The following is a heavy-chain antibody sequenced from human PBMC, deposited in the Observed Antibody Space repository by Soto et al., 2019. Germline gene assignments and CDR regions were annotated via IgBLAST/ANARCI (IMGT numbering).Heavy chain of an antibody. CDR2: VSGSGITT. D-gene: IGHD3-9*01. CDR3: MKDPLTGYFGEWFDP. V-gene: IGHV3-23*01. J-gene: IGHJ5*02. CDR1: GLLSSHDA. Sequence: CAPTGLLSSHDAMSWFRQSHGKVLEWVSAVSGSGITTYYADSVRGRFTISRDNSNKTVYLQMNSLRVEDTAVYHCMKDPLTGYFGEWFDPWGQGTLVTLSS.